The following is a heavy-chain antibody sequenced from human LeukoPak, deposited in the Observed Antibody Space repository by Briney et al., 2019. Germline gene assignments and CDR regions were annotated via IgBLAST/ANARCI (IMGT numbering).Heavy chain of an antibody. Sequence: PSETLSLTCTVSGGSISNNNYYWGWIRQPPGKGLEWIGSIYYTGTTYDNPSLKSRVTMSADTSKSQVSLNLSSVTAADTAVYYCATSTYGYSEKSGYYLYYFDSWGQGTLVTVSS. CDR2: IYYTGTT. D-gene: IGHD3-22*01. CDR1: GGSISNNNYY. CDR3: ATSTYGYSEKSGYYLYYFDS. V-gene: IGHV4-39*01. J-gene: IGHJ4*02.